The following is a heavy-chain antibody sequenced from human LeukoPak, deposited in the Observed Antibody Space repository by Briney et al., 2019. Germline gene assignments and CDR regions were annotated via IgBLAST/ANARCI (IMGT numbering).Heavy chain of an antibody. V-gene: IGHV4-39*01. Sequence: ASETLSLTCTVSGGSISSSSYHWGWIRQPPGKGLEWIGSIHYSGSTYYNPSLKSRVTISVDTSKNQFSLKLSSVTAADTAVYYCARGQRGYPYWGQGTLVTVSS. J-gene: IGHJ4*02. D-gene: IGHD1-1*01. CDR1: GGSISSSSYH. CDR2: IHYSGST. CDR3: ARGQRGYPY.